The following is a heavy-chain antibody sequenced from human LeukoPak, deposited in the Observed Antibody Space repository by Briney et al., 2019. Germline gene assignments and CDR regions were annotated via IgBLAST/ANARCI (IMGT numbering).Heavy chain of an antibody. J-gene: IGHJ4*02. CDR2: IYTSGST. CDR3: ARGTYYYGSGSLDY. CDR1: GGSISSGSYC. Sequence: KPSQTLSLTCTVSGGSISSGSYCWSWIRQPAGKGLEWIGRIYTSGSTNYNPSLKSRVTISVDTSKNQFSLKLSSVTAADTAVYYCARGTYYYGSGSLDYWGQGTLVTVSS. D-gene: IGHD3-10*01. V-gene: IGHV4-61*02.